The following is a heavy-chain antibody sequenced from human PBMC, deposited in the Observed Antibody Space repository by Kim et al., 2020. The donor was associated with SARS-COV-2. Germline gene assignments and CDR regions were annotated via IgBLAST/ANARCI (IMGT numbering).Heavy chain of an antibody. CDR1: GFTFSSYG. J-gene: IGHJ4*02. CDR3: AKGGGELWFGELLDY. CDR2: ISYDGSNN. Sequence: GGSLRLSCAASGFTFSSYGMHWVRQAPGKGLEWVAVISYDGSNNYYADSVKGRFTISRDNSKNTLYLQMNSLRAEDTAVYYCAKGGGELWFGELLDYWGQGTLVTVSS. D-gene: IGHD3-10*01. V-gene: IGHV3-30*18.